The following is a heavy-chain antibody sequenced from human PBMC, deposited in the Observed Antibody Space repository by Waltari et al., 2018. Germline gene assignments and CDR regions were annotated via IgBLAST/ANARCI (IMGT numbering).Heavy chain of an antibody. J-gene: IGHJ4*02. Sequence: QVQLVQSGAEVKKPGASVTVSCKASGYTFTSHAMHLVRQAPGQRREWMGWINAGNGNTKYSQKFQGRVTITRDTSASTAYMELSSLRSEDTAVYYCARVRTTVTFYYFDYWGQGTLVTVSS. V-gene: IGHV1-3*01. CDR1: GYTFTSHA. D-gene: IGHD4-17*01. CDR2: INAGNGNT. CDR3: ARVRTTVTFYYFDY.